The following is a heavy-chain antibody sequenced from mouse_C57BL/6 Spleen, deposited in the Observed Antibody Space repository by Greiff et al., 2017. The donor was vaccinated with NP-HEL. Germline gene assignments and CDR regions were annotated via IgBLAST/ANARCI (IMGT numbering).Heavy chain of an antibody. J-gene: IGHJ2*01. V-gene: IGHV1-69*01. CDR3: ARSGSGSLYYFDY. D-gene: IGHD3-2*02. Sequence: VQLQQPGAELVMPGASVKLSCKASGYTFTSYWMHWVKQRPGQGLEWIGEIDPSDSYTNYNQKFKGKSTLTVDKSSSTAYMQLSSLTSEDSAVYYCARSGSGSLYYFDYWGQGTTLTVSS. CDR1: GYTFTSYW. CDR2: IDPSDSYT.